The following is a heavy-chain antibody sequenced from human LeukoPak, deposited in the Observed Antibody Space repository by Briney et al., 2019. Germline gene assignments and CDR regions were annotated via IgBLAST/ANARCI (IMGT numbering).Heavy chain of an antibody. J-gene: IGHJ1*01. D-gene: IGHD1-26*01. Sequence: GASVKVSCKASGYTFTGYYMHWVRQAPGQGLEWMGWINPNSGGANYAQKFQGRVTMTRDTSISTAYMELSRLRSDDTAVYYCLWELRNLEGEYFQHWGQGTLVTVSS. CDR3: LWELRNLEGEYFQH. CDR1: GYTFTGYY. V-gene: IGHV1-2*02. CDR2: INPNSGGA.